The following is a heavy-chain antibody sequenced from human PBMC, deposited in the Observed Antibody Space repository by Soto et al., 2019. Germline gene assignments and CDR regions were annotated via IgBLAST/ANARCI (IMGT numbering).Heavy chain of an antibody. J-gene: IGHJ5*02. CDR3: ARVVPGAEAWFGP. CDR2: ISLYSDGT. V-gene: IGHV1-18*01. Sequence: QVQLVQSGGEVKRPGASVKVSCKTSGYTFSNYGITWVRQAPGQPLEWLGWISLYSDGTNYAQKFQGRVSMTTDTSTTTAYMELRSLRSDDTAVYYCARVVPGAEAWFGPWGQGTLVRVSS. D-gene: IGHD2-2*01. CDR1: GYTFSNYG.